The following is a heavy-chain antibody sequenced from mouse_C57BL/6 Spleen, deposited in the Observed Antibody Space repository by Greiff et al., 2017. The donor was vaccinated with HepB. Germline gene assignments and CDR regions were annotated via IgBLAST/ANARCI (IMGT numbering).Heavy chain of an antibody. D-gene: IGHD2-3*01. CDR1: GYTFTDYY. J-gene: IGHJ3*01. CDR2: INPYNGGT. CDR3: ARSDGYSFAY. Sequence: EVKLQQSGPVLVKPGASVKMSCKASGYTFTDYYMNWVKQSHGKSLEWIGVINPYNGGTSYNQKFKGKATLTVDKSSSTAYMELNSLTSEDSAVYYCARSDGYSFAYWGQGTLVTVSA. V-gene: IGHV1-19*01.